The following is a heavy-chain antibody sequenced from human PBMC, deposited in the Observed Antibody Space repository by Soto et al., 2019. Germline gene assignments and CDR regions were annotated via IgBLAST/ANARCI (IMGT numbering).Heavy chain of an antibody. D-gene: IGHD2-8*01. V-gene: IGHV1-46*01. Sequence: QVQLVQSGAEVKKPGASVKVACKASGYKFTTYFIHWVRQAPGQGLEWMGMIHPSGDTGYGQKFRGRDTLTIDTSTTTAYMELSNLTSEDTAIYFSVRGYCTTTPCSGDFQHWGQGTLVTVSS. CDR2: IHPSGDT. J-gene: IGHJ1*01. CDR1: GYKFTTYF. CDR3: VRGYCTTTPCSGDFQH.